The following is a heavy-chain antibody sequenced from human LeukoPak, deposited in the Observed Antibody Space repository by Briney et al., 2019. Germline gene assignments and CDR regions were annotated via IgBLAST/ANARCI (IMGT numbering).Heavy chain of an antibody. J-gene: IGHJ4*02. CDR1: GFTFDDYA. CDR3: AKDIGYSSSWYVGAFDY. D-gene: IGHD6-13*01. V-gene: IGHV3-9*01. Sequence: PGRSLRLSCAASGFTFDDYAMHWVRQAPGKGLEWVSGISWNSGSIGYADSVKGRFTISRDNAKNSLYLQMNSLRAEDTALYYCAKDIGYSSSWYVGAFDYWGQGTLVTVSS. CDR2: ISWNSGSI.